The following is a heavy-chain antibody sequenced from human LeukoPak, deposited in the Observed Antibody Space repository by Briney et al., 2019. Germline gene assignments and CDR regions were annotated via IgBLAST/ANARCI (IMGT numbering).Heavy chain of an antibody. D-gene: IGHD2-8*02. CDR3: ARDGGYTGGWTYGAGDY. CDR2: IRQDGSDR. V-gene: IGHV3-7*01. J-gene: IGHJ4*01. CDR1: GFTFSSTW. Sequence: GGSLRLSCAASGFTFSSTWMSWARQSPGKGLEWVANIRQDGSDRYYIDSVRGRFTISRDNAKNSLSLQMNSLGTEDTAVYYCARDGGYTGGWTYGAGDYWGQGTLVTVSS.